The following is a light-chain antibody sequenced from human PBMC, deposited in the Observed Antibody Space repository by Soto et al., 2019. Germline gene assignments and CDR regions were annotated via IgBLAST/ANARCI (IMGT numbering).Light chain of an antibody. CDR3: LQYHYWWT. CDR2: GAS. CDR1: QSVSSN. Sequence: EIVMTQSPATLSVTPGERATLSCRASQSVSSNLAWYQHKPGQAPRLLIYGASTRATGIPARFSGSGSGTEFTLTISSLQSEDFAVYYCLQYHYWWTFGQGTKVDIK. V-gene: IGKV3-15*01. J-gene: IGKJ1*01.